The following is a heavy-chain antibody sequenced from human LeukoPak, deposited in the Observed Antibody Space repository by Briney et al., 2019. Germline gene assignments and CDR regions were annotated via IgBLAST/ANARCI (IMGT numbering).Heavy chain of an antibody. CDR3: ARDPYSSSWSYGMDV. CDR2: IKQDGSEK. Sequence: GGSLRLSCTASGFTFSSYWMSWVRQSPEKGLEWVANIKQDGSEKVYVDSVKGRFTISRDNAKSSLYLQMSGLRAEDTAVYYCARDPYSSSWSYGMDVWGQGTTVTVSS. V-gene: IGHV3-7*05. CDR1: GFTFSSYW. J-gene: IGHJ6*02. D-gene: IGHD6-13*01.